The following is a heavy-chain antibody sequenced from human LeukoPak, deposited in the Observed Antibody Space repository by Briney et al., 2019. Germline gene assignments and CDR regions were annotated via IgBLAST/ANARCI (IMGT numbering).Heavy chain of an antibody. V-gene: IGHV3-21*01. J-gene: IGHJ3*02. Sequence: GGSLRLSCAASGFTFNTYSMNWVRLAPGKGLEWVSFISATSSFIYYADSVKGRFTISRDNAKNSLYLQMNSLRAEDTAVYHCGPTPKVDAFDIWGQGTMVTVSS. CDR3: GPTPKVDAFDI. D-gene: IGHD2-15*01. CDR1: GFTFNTYS. CDR2: ISATSSFI.